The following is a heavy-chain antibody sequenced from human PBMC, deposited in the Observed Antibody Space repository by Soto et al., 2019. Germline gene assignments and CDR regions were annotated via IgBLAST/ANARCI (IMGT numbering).Heavy chain of an antibody. J-gene: IGHJ1*01. Sequence: GGSLRLSCEASGLTFTNAWMSWVRQAPGKGLEWVGRIKSKTDGGTTDYAAPVKGRFTISRDDSKNTLYLQMNSLKTEDTAVYYCTTARGTYGAEYFQHWGQGTLVTVSS. CDR2: IKSKTDGGTT. V-gene: IGHV3-15*01. CDR1: GLTFTNAW. D-gene: IGHD4-17*01. CDR3: TTARGTYGAEYFQH.